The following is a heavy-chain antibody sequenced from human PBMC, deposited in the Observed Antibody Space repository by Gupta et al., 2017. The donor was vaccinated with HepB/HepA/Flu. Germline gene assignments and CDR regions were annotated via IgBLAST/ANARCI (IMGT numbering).Heavy chain of an antibody. J-gene: IGHJ4*02. Sequence: VQLVQSGAEAKKRGCSATVYCKASGGAFSSYANSWVRQDPGQGLEWMGGIIPISGTANYEQQCGGRVTMAGDESTSTAYMEVISVRSWRTAVYYWAKDRVMDDGSGPNVDYWGQGTLVTVCS. D-gene: IGHD3-22*01. CDR2: IIPISGTA. CDR3: AKDRVMDDGSGPNVDY. V-gene: IGHV1-69*01. CDR1: GGAFSSYA.